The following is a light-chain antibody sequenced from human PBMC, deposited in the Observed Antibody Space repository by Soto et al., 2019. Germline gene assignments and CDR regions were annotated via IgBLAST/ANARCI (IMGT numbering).Light chain of an antibody. Sequence: DIQMTHSPSSLSASVLYRVTITFRASQSISRFLNWYQHKPGKAPELLMFAASNLESGVPSRFSGSGSGTEFTLTISSLQAEDFATYYCEQTDSTTHTFGQGTKVDIK. CDR1: QSISRF. CDR3: EQTDSTTHT. CDR2: AAS. V-gene: IGKV1-39*01. J-gene: IGKJ2*01.